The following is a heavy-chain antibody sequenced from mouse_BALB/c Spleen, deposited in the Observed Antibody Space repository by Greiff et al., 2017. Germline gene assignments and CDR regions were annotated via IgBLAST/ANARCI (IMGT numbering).Heavy chain of an antibody. Sequence: EVQRVESGAELVRPGALVKLSCKASGFNIKDYYMHWVKQRPEQGLEWIGWIDPENGNTIYDPKFQGKASITADTSSNTAYLQLSSLTSEDTAVYYCARSYYGNYYAMDYWGQGTSVTVSS. V-gene: IGHV14-1*02. CDR2: IDPENGNT. J-gene: IGHJ4*01. CDR3: ARSYYGNYYAMDY. D-gene: IGHD2-1*01. CDR1: GFNIKDYY.